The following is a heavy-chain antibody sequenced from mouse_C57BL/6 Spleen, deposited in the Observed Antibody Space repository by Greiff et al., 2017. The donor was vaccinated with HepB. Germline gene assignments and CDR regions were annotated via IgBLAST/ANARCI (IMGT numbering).Heavy chain of an antibody. Sequence: VQLKESGPELVKPGASVKIPCKASGYTFTDYNMDWVKQSHGKSLEWIGDINPNNGGTIYNQKFKGKATLTVDKSSSTAYMELRSLTSEDTAVYYCVQLGRGFAYWGQGTLVTVSA. CDR1: GYTFTDYN. CDR3: VQLGRGFAY. V-gene: IGHV1-18*01. J-gene: IGHJ3*01. CDR2: INPNNGGT. D-gene: IGHD4-1*02.